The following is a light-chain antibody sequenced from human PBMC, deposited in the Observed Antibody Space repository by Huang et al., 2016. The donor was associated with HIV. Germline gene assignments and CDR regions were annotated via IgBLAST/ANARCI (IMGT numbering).Light chain of an antibody. CDR1: ESLVYTDRNTY. V-gene: IGKV2-30*01. CDR2: KVS. CDR3: MQGTHWPPT. Sequence: DAELTQSPLSLPVTLGQPASISCRSSESLVYTDRNTYLNLFHHRPGQPPRHLIFKVSERDSGVPARISGRGSGTYFTLEISSVEAGDVGLYFCMQGTHWPPTFGQGTKVEFK. J-gene: IGKJ1*01.